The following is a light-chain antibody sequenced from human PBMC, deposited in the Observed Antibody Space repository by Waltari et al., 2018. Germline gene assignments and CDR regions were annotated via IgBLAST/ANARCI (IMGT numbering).Light chain of an antibody. CDR3: QKYERLPAT. Sequence: EIVLTQSPGTLSLSLGDRATLSGRASQSIGRSVVGYTQRPDQAPRLLIYDISRRATGIPDRFSGSGYGTDFSLTISRLEPEDFAVYYCQKYERLPATFGQGTTVEIK. V-gene: IGKV3-20*01. J-gene: IGKJ1*01. CDR1: QSIGRS. CDR2: DIS.